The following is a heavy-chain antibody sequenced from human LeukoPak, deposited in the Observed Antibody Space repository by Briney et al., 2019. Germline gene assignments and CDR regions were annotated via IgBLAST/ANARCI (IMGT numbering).Heavy chain of an antibody. J-gene: IGHJ5*02. V-gene: IGHV3-23*01. D-gene: IGHD6-13*01. CDR2: ISAGGGST. CDR3: AKSPRSAADNWFDP. Sequence: PGGSLRLSCAASGFTLSTYAMNWVRQAPGKGLEWVSGISAGGGSTYYADSVKGRFTISRDNTQNTLYLQMNSLTVEDTAVYYCAKSPRSAADNWFDPWGQGTLVTVSS. CDR1: GFTLSTYA.